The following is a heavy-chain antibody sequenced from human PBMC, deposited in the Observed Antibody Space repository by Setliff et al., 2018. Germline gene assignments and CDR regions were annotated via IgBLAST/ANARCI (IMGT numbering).Heavy chain of an antibody. J-gene: IGHJ5*01. D-gene: IGHD6-25*01. CDR2: VYNTGTT. V-gene: IGHV4-39*02. Sequence: SETLSLTCRVSGGSISSGNYYWGLIRQPPGKGLEWIGRVYNTGTTNYNPSLKSRVTISISADTSNKSFSLNLFSVTAADTAVYYCVGRDFSGGDSWGHGTLVTVSS. CDR1: GGSISSGNYY. CDR3: VGRDFSGGDS.